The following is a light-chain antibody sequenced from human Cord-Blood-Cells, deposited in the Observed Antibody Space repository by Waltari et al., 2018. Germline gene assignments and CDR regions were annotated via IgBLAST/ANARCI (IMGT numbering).Light chain of an antibody. CDR2: AAS. CDR3: QQSYSTPPA. V-gene: IGKV1-39*01. J-gene: IGKJ4*01. CDR1: QSISSY. Sequence: DIQKTQSPSSLSASVGDRVTITCQARQSISSYLNWYQQKPGKAPKLLIYAASSLQSGVPSRFSGSGSGTDFTLTISSLQPEEVATYYCQQSYSTPPAFGGGTKVETK.